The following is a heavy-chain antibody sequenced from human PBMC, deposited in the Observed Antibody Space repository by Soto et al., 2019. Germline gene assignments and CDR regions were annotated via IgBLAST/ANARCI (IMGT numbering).Heavy chain of an antibody. D-gene: IGHD3-22*01. Sequence: SVKVSCKASGFTFTSSAVQWVRQARGQRLEWIGWIVVGSGNTNYAQKFQERVTITRDMSTSTAYMELSSLRSEDTAVYYCASGNYYGNYYYYGMDVSGQGTTVTVSS. CDR2: IVVGSGNT. J-gene: IGHJ6*01. CDR1: GFTFTSSA. CDR3: ASGNYYGNYYYYGMDV. V-gene: IGHV1-58*01.